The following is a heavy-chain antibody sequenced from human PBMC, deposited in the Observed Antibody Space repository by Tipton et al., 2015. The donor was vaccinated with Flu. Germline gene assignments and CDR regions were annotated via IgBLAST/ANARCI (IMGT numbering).Heavy chain of an antibody. D-gene: IGHD3-22*01. V-gene: IGHV4-61*05. Sequence: TLSLTCTVSGGSINGGNYYWGWIRQPPGKGLEWIGEITHSGSTTYNPSLKSRVTVSLDKSKNQFSLKLTSVTAADTAVYYCARGGGGYSPWGQGTLVTVSS. CDR1: GGSINGGNYY. CDR2: ITHSGST. CDR3: ARGGGGYSP. J-gene: IGHJ5*02.